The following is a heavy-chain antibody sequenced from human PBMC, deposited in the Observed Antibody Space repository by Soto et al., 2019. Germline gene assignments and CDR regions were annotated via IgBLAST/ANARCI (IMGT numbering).Heavy chain of an antibody. V-gene: IGHV4-59*01. CDR3: ARDSGAATGGWFDP. CDR2: IYYSGST. CDR1: GGSISSYY. D-gene: IGHD2-15*01. Sequence: QVQLQESGPGLVKPSETLSLTCTVSGGSISSYYWSWIRQPPGKGLEWIGYIYYSGSTNYNPSLKSRVTISVDTSKNQFSLKLRSVTAADTAVYYCARDSGAATGGWFDPWGQGTLVTVSS. J-gene: IGHJ5*02.